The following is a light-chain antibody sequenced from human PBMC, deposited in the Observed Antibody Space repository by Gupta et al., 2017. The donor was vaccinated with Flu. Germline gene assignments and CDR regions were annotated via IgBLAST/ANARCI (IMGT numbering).Light chain of an antibody. Sequence: QSVLTPPPSASGPPGQRVTISCSGSSSDIGSNTVNWYQQFPGAAPKLLIYNDNQRPSGVPDRFSGSKSGTSASLAISGLQAEDEADYYCAAWADSRNDYVFGTGTKVTVL. CDR2: NDN. J-gene: IGLJ1*01. CDR3: AAWADSRNDYV. CDR1: SSDIGSNT. V-gene: IGLV1-44*01.